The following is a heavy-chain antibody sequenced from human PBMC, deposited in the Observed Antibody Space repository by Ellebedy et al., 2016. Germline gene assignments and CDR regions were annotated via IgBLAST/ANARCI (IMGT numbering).Heavy chain of an antibody. Sequence: SETLSLTCTVSGGSISSSSYFWGWIRQPPGKGLEWIGSIYYSGSTYYNPSLKSRVTISVDTSKNQFSLRLSSVTAADTAVYYCARLRGFGVRNWFDPWGQGTLVTVSS. CDR3: ARLRGFGVRNWFDP. J-gene: IGHJ5*02. D-gene: IGHD3-10*01. CDR1: GGSISSSSYF. V-gene: IGHV4-39*01. CDR2: IYYSGST.